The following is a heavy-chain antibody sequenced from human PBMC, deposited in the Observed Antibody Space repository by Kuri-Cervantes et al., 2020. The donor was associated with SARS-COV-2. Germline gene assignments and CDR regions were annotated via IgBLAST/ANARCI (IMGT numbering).Heavy chain of an antibody. J-gene: IGHJ6*02. Sequence: ASVKVSCKASGNTFTNYYMHWVRQAPGQGLEWMGIINPSGGSTSYAQKFQGRVTMTRDTSTSTVYMELSSLRSEDTALYYCAKALFWSGTPYKYYGVDVWGQGTTVTVSS. V-gene: IGHV1-46*01. CDR3: AKALFWSGTPYKYYGVDV. CDR1: GNTFTNYY. D-gene: IGHD3-3*01. CDR2: INPSGGST.